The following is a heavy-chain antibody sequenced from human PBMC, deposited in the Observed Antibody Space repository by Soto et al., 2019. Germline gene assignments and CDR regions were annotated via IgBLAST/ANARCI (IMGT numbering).Heavy chain of an antibody. J-gene: IGHJ4*02. Sequence: TLSLTCAVYGGSFSGYYWSWIRQPPGKGLEWIGEINHSGSTNYNPSLKSRVTISVDTSKNQFSLKLSSVTAADTAVYYCARGVIAAAGAADFDYWGQGTLVTVSS. CDR3: ARGVIAAAGAADFDY. D-gene: IGHD6-13*01. CDR1: GGSFSGYY. CDR2: INHSGST. V-gene: IGHV4-34*01.